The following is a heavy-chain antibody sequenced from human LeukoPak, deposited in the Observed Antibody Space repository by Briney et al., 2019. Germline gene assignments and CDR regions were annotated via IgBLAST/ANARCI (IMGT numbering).Heavy chain of an antibody. D-gene: IGHD2-2*01. Sequence: ASVKVSCKASGGSSTNYAVGWLRQAPGPGLEWRGATAPMFTTSDYVQKFWDRVTITADESTSTVYMDLRRLTYEDTAIYYCARVKESAPVAAAIPYFFDRWGRGTLVTVSS. CDR2: TAPMFTTS. CDR3: ARVKESAPVAAAIPYFFDR. J-gene: IGHJ4*02. CDR1: GGSSTNYA. V-gene: IGHV1-69*13.